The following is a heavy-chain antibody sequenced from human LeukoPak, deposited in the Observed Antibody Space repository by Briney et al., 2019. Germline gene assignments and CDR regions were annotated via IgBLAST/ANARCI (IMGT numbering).Heavy chain of an antibody. J-gene: IGHJ4*02. D-gene: IGHD5-12*01. V-gene: IGHV3-21*01. CDR3: ARGKGVATTTRIDY. CDR1: GFTFSSYS. CDR2: ISSSSSYI. Sequence: GGSLRLSCAASGFTFSSYSMNWVRQAPGKVLEWVSSISSSSSYIYYADSVKGRFTISRDNAKNSLYLQMNSLRAEDTAVYYCARGKGVATTTRIDYWGQGTLVTVSS.